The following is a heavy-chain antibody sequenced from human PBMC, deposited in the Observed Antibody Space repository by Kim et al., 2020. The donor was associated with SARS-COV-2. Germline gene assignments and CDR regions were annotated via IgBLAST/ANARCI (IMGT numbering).Heavy chain of an antibody. V-gene: IGHV3-30*02. D-gene: IGHD3-10*01. J-gene: IGHJ6*02. Sequence: VKGRFTISRDNTDNTLYLQMNSLRPEDTAVYYCAKEGSVSSRISYYYGMAVWGQGTTVTVSS. CDR3: AKEGSVSSRISYYYGMAV.